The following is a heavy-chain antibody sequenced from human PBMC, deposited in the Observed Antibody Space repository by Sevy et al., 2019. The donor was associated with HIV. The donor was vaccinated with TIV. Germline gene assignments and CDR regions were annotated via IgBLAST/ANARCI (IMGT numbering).Heavy chain of an antibody. CDR1: GFTFSSYG. J-gene: IGHJ3*02. D-gene: IGHD2-21*02. CDR3: AKDPMAVTGAFDI. Sequence: GGSLRLSCAASGFTFSSYGMHWVRQAPGKGLEWVAVISYDGRNKYYADSVKGRFTISRDNSKNTLYLQMNSLRAEDTAVYYCAKDPMAVTGAFDIWGQGTMVTVSS. CDR2: ISYDGRNK. V-gene: IGHV3-30*18.